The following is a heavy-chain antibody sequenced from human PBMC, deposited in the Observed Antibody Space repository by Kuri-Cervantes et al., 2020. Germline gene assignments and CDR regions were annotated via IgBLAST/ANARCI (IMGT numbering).Heavy chain of an antibody. Sequence: ASVNVSCKASGYTFTGYYMHWVRQAPGQGLEWMGWINPNSGGTNYAQKFQGWVTMTRDTSISTAYMELSRLRSDDTAVYYCAREYSGSYSRYYGMDVWGQGTTVTVSS. D-gene: IGHD1-26*01. V-gene: IGHV1-2*04. J-gene: IGHJ6*02. CDR3: AREYSGSYSRYYGMDV. CDR1: GYTFTGYY. CDR2: INPNSGGT.